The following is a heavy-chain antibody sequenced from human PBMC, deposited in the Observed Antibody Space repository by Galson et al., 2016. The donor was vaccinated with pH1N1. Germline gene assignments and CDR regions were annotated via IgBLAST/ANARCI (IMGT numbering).Heavy chain of an antibody. J-gene: IGHJ1*01. CDR1: GLSVRNNY. CDR2: IDSGGNS. V-gene: IGHV3-66*02. D-gene: IGHD1-26*01. Sequence: SLRLSCAASGLSVRNNYMNWVRQAPGKGLEWVSVIDSGGNSFYADSVKGRFTMSRDNSKNTVYLQMNSLTREDTAVYFCARPRIASPGALYHWGQGTRVTVSS. CDR3: ARPRIASPGALYH.